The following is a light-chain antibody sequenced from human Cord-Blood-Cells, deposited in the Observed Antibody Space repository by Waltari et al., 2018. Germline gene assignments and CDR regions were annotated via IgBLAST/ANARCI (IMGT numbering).Light chain of an antibody. CDR3: QQSYSTPHT. V-gene: IGKV1-39*01. CDR2: AAS. J-gene: IGKJ2*01. Sequence: DFHMPQSPSSLSASVADTVTITCRASQSISSYLNWYQQKPGKAPKLLIYAASSLQSGVPSRFSGSGSGTDFTLTISSLQPEDFATYYCQQSYSTPHTFGQGTKLEIK. CDR1: QSISSY.